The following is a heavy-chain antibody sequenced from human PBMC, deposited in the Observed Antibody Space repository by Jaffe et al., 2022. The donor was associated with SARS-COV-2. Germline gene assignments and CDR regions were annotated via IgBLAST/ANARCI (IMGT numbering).Heavy chain of an antibody. Sequence: EVHLVESGGDLVQPGGSLRLSCVASGFTYSSYWMSWVRQAPGRGLEWLANINEDGSAKYYVDSVKGRFTVSRDNAKNSLYLQMNSLRAEDTALYYCAVPEWVGRSGGPFDPWGQGTLVTVSS. V-gene: IGHV3-7*03. CDR3: AVPEWVGRSGGPFDP. D-gene: IGHD6-19*01. J-gene: IGHJ5*02. CDR1: GFTYSSYW. CDR2: INEDGSAK.